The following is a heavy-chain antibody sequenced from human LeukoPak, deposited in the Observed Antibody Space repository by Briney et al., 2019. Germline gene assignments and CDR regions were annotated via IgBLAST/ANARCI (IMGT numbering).Heavy chain of an antibody. D-gene: IGHD5-12*01. V-gene: IGHV3-7*01. CDR3: ARDSKLRADSGYDLADY. CDR1: GFTFSNYV. CDR2: INYDGSEK. Sequence: PGGSLRLSCEASGFTFSNYVMHWVRQAPGKGLEWVANINYDGSEKYYADSLKGRFTISRDNANNSLSLQMNTLRGEDTGVYYCARDSKLRADSGYDLADYWGQGTLVTVS. J-gene: IGHJ4*02.